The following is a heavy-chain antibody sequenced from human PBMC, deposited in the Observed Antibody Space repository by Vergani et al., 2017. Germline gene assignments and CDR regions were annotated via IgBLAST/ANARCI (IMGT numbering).Heavy chain of an antibody. CDR2: MNGDGDTI. CDR3: ARARKFRFGVVWENWFDP. D-gene: IGHD3-3*01. V-gene: IGHV3-74*02. CDR1: GFTFNEYW. J-gene: IGHJ5*02. Sequence: VQLVESGGGVVQPGRSLRLSCAASGFTFNEYWMHWARQVPGKGLVWVSGMNGDGDTISYADSVKGRFTISGDNAKNTLFLQMNSLRAEDTAVYYCARARKFRFGVVWENWFDPWGQGTLVTVSS.